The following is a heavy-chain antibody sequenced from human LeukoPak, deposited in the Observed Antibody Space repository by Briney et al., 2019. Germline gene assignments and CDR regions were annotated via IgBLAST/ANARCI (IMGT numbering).Heavy chain of an antibody. V-gene: IGHV4-39*01. CDR2: IYDSGST. CDR1: GGSIRSSYYY. J-gene: IGHJ4*02. CDR3: ASGNWNYAIVY. Sequence: SETLSLTCTVSGGSIRSSYYYWGWIRQPPGKGLEWIGSIYDSGSTYYNPSPKSRVTISVDTSKNQFSLKLSSVTAADTAVYYCASGNWNYAIVYWGQGTLVAVSS. D-gene: IGHD1-7*01.